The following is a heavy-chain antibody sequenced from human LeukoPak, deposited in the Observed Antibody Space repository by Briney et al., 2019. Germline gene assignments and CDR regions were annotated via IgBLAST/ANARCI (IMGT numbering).Heavy chain of an antibody. J-gene: IGHJ6*04. Sequence: VGSLRLSCAASGFTFSIYSMNWVRQAPGKGLEWVSSISSIRSYIYYADSGKGRFTISRDNAKNSLYLQMNSLRAEDTAVYYCARDRGITIFSVWGKGPTVTVSS. D-gene: IGHD3-9*01. CDR1: GFTFSIYS. CDR3: ARDRGITIFSV. CDR2: ISSIRSYI. V-gene: IGHV3-21*01.